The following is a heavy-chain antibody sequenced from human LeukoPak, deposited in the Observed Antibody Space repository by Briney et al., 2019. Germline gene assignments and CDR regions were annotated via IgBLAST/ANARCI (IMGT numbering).Heavy chain of an antibody. J-gene: IGHJ4*02. V-gene: IGHV1-69*05. CDR2: IIPILGTA. D-gene: IGHD3-22*01. CDR3: ARAHYDSSGYYPYYFDY. CDR1: GGTFSSYA. Sequence: SVKVSCKASGGTFSSYAISWVRQAPGQGLEWMGGIIPILGTANYAQKFQGRVTTTTDESTSTAYMELSSLRSEDTAVYYCARAHYDSSGYYPYYFDYWGQGTLVTVSS.